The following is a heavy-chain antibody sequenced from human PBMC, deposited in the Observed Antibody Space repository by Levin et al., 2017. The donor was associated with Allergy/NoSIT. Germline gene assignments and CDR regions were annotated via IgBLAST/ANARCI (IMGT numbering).Heavy chain of an antibody. Sequence: GESLKISCAASGFTFSSYAMSWVRQAPGKGLEWVSAISGSGGSTYYADSVKGRFTISRDNSKNTLYLQMNSLRAEDTAVYYCAKRLRDIVVVPADYWGQGTLVTVSS. V-gene: IGHV3-23*01. CDR3: AKRLRDIVVVPADY. J-gene: IGHJ4*02. CDR2: ISGSGGST. D-gene: IGHD2-2*01. CDR1: GFTFSSYA.